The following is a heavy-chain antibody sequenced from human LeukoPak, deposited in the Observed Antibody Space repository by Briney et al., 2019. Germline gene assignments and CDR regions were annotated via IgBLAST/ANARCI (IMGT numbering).Heavy chain of an antibody. CDR2: MNPNSGNT. V-gene: IGHV1-8*01. CDR1: GYTFTSYD. D-gene: IGHD3-10*01. J-gene: IGHJ6*03. Sequence: GASVKVSCKASGYTFTSYDINWVRQATGQGLEWMGWMNPNSGNTGYAQKFQGRVTMTRNTSISTVYMELSSLRSEDTAVYYCARGLGWFGELSLYYYYYYMDVWGKGTTVTISS. CDR3: ARGLGWFGELSLYYYYYYMDV.